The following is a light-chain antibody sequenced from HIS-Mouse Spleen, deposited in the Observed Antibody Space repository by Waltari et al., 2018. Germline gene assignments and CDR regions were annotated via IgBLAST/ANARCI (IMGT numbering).Light chain of an antibody. CDR2: QDS. V-gene: IGLV3-1*01. CDR1: NLGAKY. Sequence: SYELTQPPSVSVSPGQTASITCSGDNLGAKYACWYQQKPGQSPVLVIYQDSKRTSGIPERFSGSNSGNTATLTISGTQAMDEADYYCQAWDSSTVVFGGGTKLTVL. J-gene: IGLJ2*01. CDR3: QAWDSSTVV.